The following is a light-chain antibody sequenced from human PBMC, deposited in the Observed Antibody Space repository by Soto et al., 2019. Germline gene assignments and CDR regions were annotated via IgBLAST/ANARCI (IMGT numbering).Light chain of an antibody. V-gene: IGLV2-8*01. J-gene: IGLJ1*01. CDR1: SSDVGGYNY. CDR2: EVS. CDR3: SSYAGSNRV. Sequence: QSVLTQPPSAPGSPGQSVTISCTGTSSDVGGYNYVLWYQQYPGKAPKRMIYEVSKRPSGVPDRFSGSKSGNTASLTVSGLQSEDEADYYCSSYAGSNRVFGTGTKVTVL.